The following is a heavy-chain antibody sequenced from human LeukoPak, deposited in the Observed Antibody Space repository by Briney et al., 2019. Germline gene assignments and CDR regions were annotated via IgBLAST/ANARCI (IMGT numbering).Heavy chain of an antibody. V-gene: IGHV4-4*09. J-gene: IGHJ5*02. D-gene: IGHD2-2*02. CDR3: ARHDAYCSRNSCYKGGSNWFDP. CDR2: IYSSGDT. Sequence: SETLSLTCTVSGVSINSYSWSWIRQPPGKGLEWIGYIYSSGDTNYNPSLKGRVTISLDTSKNQFSLKLSSATAADTAMYFCARHDAYCSRNSCYKGGSNWFDPWGQGTLVTVSS. CDR1: GVSINSYS.